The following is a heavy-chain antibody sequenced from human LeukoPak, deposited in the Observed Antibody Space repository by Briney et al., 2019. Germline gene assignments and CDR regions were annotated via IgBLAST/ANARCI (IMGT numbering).Heavy chain of an antibody. V-gene: IGHV1-69*06. CDR2: IIPIFGTA. CDR3: ARDHQYGDYDGTFDY. D-gene: IGHD4-17*01. Sequence: ASVKVSCKASGGTFSNYAISWVRQAPGQGLEWMGGIIPIFGTANYAQKFRGRVTITADKSTRTAYMELSSLRSEDTAVYYCARDHQYGDYDGTFDYWGQGTLVTVSS. J-gene: IGHJ4*02. CDR1: GGTFSNYA.